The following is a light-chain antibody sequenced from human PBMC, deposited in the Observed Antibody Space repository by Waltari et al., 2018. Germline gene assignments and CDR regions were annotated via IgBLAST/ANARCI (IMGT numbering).Light chain of an antibody. J-gene: IGKJ3*01. Sequence: DIQVTQSPSSLSASVGDRVTTTCRASQSMSSFLNWYQHKPGKAPRLLISATSNLQSGVPSRFSGSGSGADCTLTINSLQPEDFATYYCLQSYSLSLFTFGPGTRVDIK. CDR3: LQSYSLSLFT. V-gene: IGKV1-39*01. CDR1: QSMSSF. CDR2: ATS.